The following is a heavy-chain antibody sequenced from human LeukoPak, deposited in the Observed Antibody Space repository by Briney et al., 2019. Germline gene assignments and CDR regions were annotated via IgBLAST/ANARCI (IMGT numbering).Heavy chain of an antibody. D-gene: IGHD6-19*01. Sequence: PGGSLRLSCAASGFTFSSYAMSWVRQAPGKGLEWVSDISGSGGSTYYADSVKGRFTISRDNSKNTLYLQMNSLRAEDTAVYYCARDLEGPPHIAVAGSLHDAFDIWGQGTMVTVSS. CDR1: GFTFSSYA. V-gene: IGHV3-23*01. CDR2: ISGSGGST. J-gene: IGHJ3*02. CDR3: ARDLEGPPHIAVAGSLHDAFDI.